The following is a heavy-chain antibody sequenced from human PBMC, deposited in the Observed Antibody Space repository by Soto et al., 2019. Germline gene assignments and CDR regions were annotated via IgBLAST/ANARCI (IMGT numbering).Heavy chain of an antibody. CDR3: ARPEHGSSQLNPLDY. Sequence: ASVKVSCKASGGTFSSYAISWVRQAPGQGLEWMGGIIPIFGTANYAQKFQGRVTITADESTSTAYMELSSLRSEDTAVYYCARPEHGSSQLNPLDYWGQGTLVTVSS. D-gene: IGHD6-13*01. J-gene: IGHJ4*02. CDR1: GGTFSSYA. V-gene: IGHV1-69*13. CDR2: IIPIFGTA.